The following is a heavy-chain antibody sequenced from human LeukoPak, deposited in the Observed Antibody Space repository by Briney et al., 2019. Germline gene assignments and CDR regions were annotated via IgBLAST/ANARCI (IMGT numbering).Heavy chain of an antibody. CDR2: ISYDGSNK. V-gene: IGHV3-30*04. CDR1: GFTFSSYA. Sequence: GGSQRLSCAASGFTFSSYAMHWVRQAPGKGLEWVAVISYDGSNKYYADSVKGRFTISRDNSKNTLYLQMNSLRAEDTAVYYCARGTLPRYNFDYWGQGTLVTVSS. J-gene: IGHJ4*02. CDR3: ARGTLPRYNFDY. D-gene: IGHD5-18*01.